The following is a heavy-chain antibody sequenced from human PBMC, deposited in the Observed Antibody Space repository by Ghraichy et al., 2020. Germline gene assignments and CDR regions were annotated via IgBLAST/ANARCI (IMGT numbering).Heavy chain of an antibody. CDR2: IYHSGST. J-gene: IGHJ5*02. CDR3: ARVVRDSTSWFDP. Sequence: SKTLSLTCAVSGGSISSGGYSWSWIRQPPGKGLEWIGYIYHSGSTYYNPSLKSRVTISVDRSKNQFSLKLSSVTAADTAVYYCARVVRDSTSWFDPWGQGTLVTVSS. D-gene: IGHD2-2*01. CDR1: GGSISSGGYS. V-gene: IGHV4-30-2*01.